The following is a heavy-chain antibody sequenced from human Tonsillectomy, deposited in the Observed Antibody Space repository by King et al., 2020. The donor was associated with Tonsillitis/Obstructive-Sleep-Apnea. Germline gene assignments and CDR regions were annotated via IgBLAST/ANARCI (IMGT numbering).Heavy chain of an antibody. Sequence: LQLQESGPGLVKPSETLSLTCTVSGGSISSSSYYWGWIRQPPGKGLGWIGSIYYSGSTYYNPSLNIRVTISVDTSKNQFSLQLSSVTAADTAVYYCALTTVTTGTYYYYYYYMDVWGKGTTVTVSS. V-gene: IGHV4-39*01. CDR3: ALTTVTTGTYYYYYYYMDV. D-gene: IGHD4-17*01. J-gene: IGHJ6*03. CDR1: GGSISSSSYY. CDR2: IYYSGST.